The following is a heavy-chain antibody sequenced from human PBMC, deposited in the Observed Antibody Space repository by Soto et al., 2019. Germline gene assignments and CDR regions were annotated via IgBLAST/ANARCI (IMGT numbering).Heavy chain of an antibody. J-gene: IGHJ4*02. V-gene: IGHV3-33*01. Sequence: GGSLRLSCAASGFTFSSYGMHWVRQAPGKGLEWVAVIWYDGSNKYYADSVKGRFTISRDNSKNTLYLQMNSLRAEDTAVYYCARDFLSRGILDYWGQGTLVTVSS. CDR3: ARDFLSRGILDY. CDR2: IWYDGSNK. CDR1: GFTFSSYG.